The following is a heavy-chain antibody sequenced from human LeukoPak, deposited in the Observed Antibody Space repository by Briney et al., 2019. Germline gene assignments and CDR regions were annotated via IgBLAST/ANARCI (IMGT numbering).Heavy chain of an antibody. Sequence: PSETLSLTCTVSGGSISPYFWSWIRQPPGKGLEWIGYISYTRSTNYNPSLKSRVTISVDTSKNQFSLQLTSVTAADTAVYYCARDDYRGVTNFDPWGQGTLVTVSS. CDR2: ISYTRST. CDR3: ARDDYRGVTNFDP. J-gene: IGHJ5*02. D-gene: IGHD3-10*01. V-gene: IGHV4-59*01. CDR1: GGSISPYF.